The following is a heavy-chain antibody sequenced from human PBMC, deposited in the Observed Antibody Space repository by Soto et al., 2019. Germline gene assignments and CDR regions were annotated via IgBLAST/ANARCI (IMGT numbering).Heavy chain of an antibody. CDR1: GGSIISGGYS. V-gene: IGHV4-30-2*01. J-gene: IGHJ3*02. CDR2: IYHSGST. CDR3: ARGDYDFWSGYQAAFDI. D-gene: IGHD3-3*01. Sequence: NPSETLSLTCAVSGGSIISGGYSWIWIRQPPGKGLEWIGYIYHSGSTYYNPSLKSRVTISVDRSKNQFSLKLSSVTAADTAVYYCARGDYDFWSGYQAAFDIWGQGTMVTVSS.